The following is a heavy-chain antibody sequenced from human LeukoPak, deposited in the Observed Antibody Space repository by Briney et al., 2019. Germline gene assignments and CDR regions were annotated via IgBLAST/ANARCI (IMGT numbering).Heavy chain of an antibody. V-gene: IGHV4-59*01. CDR1: GGSFSGYY. Sequence: PSETLSLTYAVYGGSFSGYYWSWIRQPPGKGLEWIGYLSYSGTTNHNPSLKSRVTMSVDTSKNQFSLKLSSVTAADTAVYYCARSIVVVPAANYYYYYMDVWGKGTTVTISS. CDR3: ARSIVVVPAANYYYYYMDV. J-gene: IGHJ6*03. CDR2: LSYSGTT. D-gene: IGHD2-2*01.